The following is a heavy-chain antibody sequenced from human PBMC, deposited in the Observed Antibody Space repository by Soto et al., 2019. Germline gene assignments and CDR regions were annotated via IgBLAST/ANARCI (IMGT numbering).Heavy chain of an antibody. J-gene: IGHJ4*02. CDR1: GGSISSGDYY. Sequence: SETLSLTCAVSGGSISSGDYYWSWIRQPPGKGLEWIGYIYYSGSTYYNPSLKSRVTISVDTSKNQFSLKLSSVTAADTAVYYCARLEEDGCYFDYWGQGTLVIVSA. CDR3: ARLEEDGCYFDY. V-gene: IGHV4-30-4*01. CDR2: IYYSGST. D-gene: IGHD3-3*01.